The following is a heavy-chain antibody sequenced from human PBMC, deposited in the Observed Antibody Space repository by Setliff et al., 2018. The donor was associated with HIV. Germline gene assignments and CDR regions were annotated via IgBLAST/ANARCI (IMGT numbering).Heavy chain of an antibody. CDR1: GFTFSTYS. CDR3: AKGGSSSWYMFDY. Sequence: GSLRLSCAASGFTFSTYSMNWVRQAPGKGLEWVSSISSSSYYTYHADSVKGRFTISRDNSKNTLYLQMNSLRAEDTAVYYCAKGGSSSWYMFDYWGQGTLVTVSS. CDR2: ISSSSYYT. J-gene: IGHJ4*02. D-gene: IGHD6-13*01. V-gene: IGHV3-21*04.